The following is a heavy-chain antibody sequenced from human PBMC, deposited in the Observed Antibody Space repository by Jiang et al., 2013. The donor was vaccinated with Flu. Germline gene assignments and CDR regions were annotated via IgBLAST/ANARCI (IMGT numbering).Heavy chain of an antibody. D-gene: IGHD2-15*01. CDR2: IIPILGIA. J-gene: IGHJ3*02. Sequence: GAEVKKPGSSVKVSCKASGGTFSSYTISWVRQAPGQGLEWMGRIIPILGIANYAQKFQGRVTITADKSTSTAYMELSSLRSEDTAVYYCAREVLGDIVVVVAATPGPHAFDIWGQGTMVTVSS. CDR3: AREVLGDIVVVVAATPGPHAFDI. CDR1: GGTFSSYT. V-gene: IGHV1-69*04.